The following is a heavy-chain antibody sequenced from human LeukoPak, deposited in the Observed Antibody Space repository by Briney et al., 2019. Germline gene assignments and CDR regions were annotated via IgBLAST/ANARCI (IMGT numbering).Heavy chain of an antibody. J-gene: IGHJ4*02. D-gene: IGHD3-22*01. V-gene: IGHV5-51*01. CDR1: GYSFTSYW. Sequence: GESLKISCKGSGYSFTSYWIGWVRQMPGKGLEWMGIMFPDDSDIRYSLSFQGQVTISADKSISTAYLQWSSLQASDTAMYYCARPRDGYFPYYFDYWGQGTLVTVSS. CDR2: MFPDDSDI. CDR3: ARPRDGYFPYYFDY.